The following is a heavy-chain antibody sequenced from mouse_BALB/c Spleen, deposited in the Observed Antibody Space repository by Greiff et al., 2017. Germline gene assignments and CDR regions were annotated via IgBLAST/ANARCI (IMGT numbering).Heavy chain of an antibody. V-gene: IGHV5-6*01. CDR2: ISSGGSYT. J-gene: IGHJ4*01. Sequence: EVKVVESGGDLVKPGGSLKLSCAASGFTFSSYGMSWVRQTPDKRLEWVATISSGGSYTYYPDSVKGRFTISRDNAKNTLYLQMSSLKSEDTAMYYCARERDYDYDRGAMDYWGQGTSVTVSS. CDR1: GFTFSSYG. CDR3: ARERDYDYDRGAMDY. D-gene: IGHD2-4*01.